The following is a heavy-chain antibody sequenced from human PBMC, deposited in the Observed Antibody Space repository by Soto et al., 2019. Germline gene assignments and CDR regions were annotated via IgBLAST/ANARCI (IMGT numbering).Heavy chain of an antibody. CDR2: INTDGSVA. CDR1: GLTFRSYW. D-gene: IGHD2-15*01. J-gene: IGHJ4*02. V-gene: IGHV3-74*03. Sequence: EVQLVESGGGLVQPGESLRLSCAASGLTFRSYWMHWVRQAPGKGLVWVSRINTDGSVAMYVDSVKGRFTISRDNAKNTLYLHMNSLRAEDTAVYYCVREMQWWRLDSWGQGTLVTVSS. CDR3: VREMQWWRLDS.